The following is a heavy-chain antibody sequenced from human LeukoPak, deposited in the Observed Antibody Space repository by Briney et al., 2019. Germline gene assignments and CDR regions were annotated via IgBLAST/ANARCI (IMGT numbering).Heavy chain of an antibody. CDR3: ARDQYDTWSRRGNFDS. Sequence: GGSLRLSCVASGFTFGKYWMSWVRQAPGKGLEWEANIKLDGSEKNYVDSVKGRFTISRDNTKNSLYLQMNSLRVEDTAVFYCARDQYDTWSRRGNFDSWGQGTLVIVSS. CDR2: IKLDGSEK. D-gene: IGHD3-3*01. J-gene: IGHJ4*02. V-gene: IGHV3-7*03. CDR1: GFTFGKYW.